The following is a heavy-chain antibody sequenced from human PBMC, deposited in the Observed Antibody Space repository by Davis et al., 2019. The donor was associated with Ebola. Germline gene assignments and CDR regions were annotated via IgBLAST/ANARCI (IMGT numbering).Heavy chain of an antibody. V-gene: IGHV1-2*02. CDR2: ISPNSGGT. CDR1: GYTFTGYY. Sequence: ASVKVSCKASGYTFTGYYIHWVRQAPGQGREWMGWISPNSGGTDYAQKFQGRVTMTRDTSISTAYMELSSLRSDDTAVYYCARARGGTEYDAFDIWGQGTMVTVSS. D-gene: IGHD2-8*02. CDR3: ARARGGTEYDAFDI. J-gene: IGHJ3*02.